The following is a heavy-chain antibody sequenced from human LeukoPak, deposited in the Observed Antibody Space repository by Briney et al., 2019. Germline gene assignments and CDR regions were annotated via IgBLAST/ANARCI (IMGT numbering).Heavy chain of an antibody. CDR2: TKKDGSEK. CDR1: GFTFSSYW. Sequence: GGSLRLSCAASGFTFSSYWMSWVRQAPGKGLEWVANTKKDGSEKEYVDSVKGRFTISRDNAKNSLYLQMNSLRVEDTAVYYCVRVDTSGYYYELSFDYWGQGTLVTVTS. V-gene: IGHV3-7*01. CDR3: VRVDTSGYYYELSFDY. D-gene: IGHD3-22*01. J-gene: IGHJ4*02.